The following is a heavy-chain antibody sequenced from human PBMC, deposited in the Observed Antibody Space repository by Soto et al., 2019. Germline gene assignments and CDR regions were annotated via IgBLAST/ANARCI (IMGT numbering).Heavy chain of an antibody. Sequence: EVQLLESGGGLVQPGGSLRLSCAASGFTFSNYAMSWVRQAPGKGLEWVAAISGSSDTTYYGDSVEGRFTISRDNSKNTLYLQMSSLRAEDTAVYYCEKYGGHNAAYFDLWGRGTLVTVSS. J-gene: IGHJ2*01. CDR2: ISGSSDTT. V-gene: IGHV3-23*01. CDR1: GFTFSNYA. D-gene: IGHD3-16*01. CDR3: EKYGGHNAAYFDL.